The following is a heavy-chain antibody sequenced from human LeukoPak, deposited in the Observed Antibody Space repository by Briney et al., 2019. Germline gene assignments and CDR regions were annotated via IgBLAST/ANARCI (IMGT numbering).Heavy chain of an antibody. CDR3: ARTYGRLYYFDY. Sequence: GGSLRLSCAASGFTFSSYSMNWVRQAPGKGLEWASYISSSSSTIYYADSVKGRFTISRDNAKNSLYLQMNSLRAEDTAVYYCARTYGRLYYFDYWGQGTLVTVSS. CDR2: ISSSSSTI. CDR1: GFTFSSYS. V-gene: IGHV3-48*01. D-gene: IGHD3-10*01. J-gene: IGHJ4*02.